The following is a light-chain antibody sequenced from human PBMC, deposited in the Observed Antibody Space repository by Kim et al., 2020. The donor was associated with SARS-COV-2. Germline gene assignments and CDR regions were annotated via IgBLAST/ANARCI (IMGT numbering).Light chain of an antibody. Sequence: SSELTQDPAVSVALGQTVRITCQGDSLRSYYASWYQQKPGQAPVLVIYGKNNRPSGIPDRFSGSSSGNTASLTITGAQAEDEADYYCNSRDSSGNHLVVFGRGTQLTVL. CDR1: SLRSYY. V-gene: IGLV3-19*01. CDR3: NSRDSSGNHLVV. CDR2: GKN. J-gene: IGLJ2*01.